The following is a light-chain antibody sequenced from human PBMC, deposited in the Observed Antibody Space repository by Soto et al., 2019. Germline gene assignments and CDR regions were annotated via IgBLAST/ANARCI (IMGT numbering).Light chain of an antibody. J-gene: IGKJ2*01. CDR3: LQRSNWPYT. Sequence: EIVLTQSPATLSLSPGERATLSCRASQSVSSYLAWYQQKPGQAPRLLIYDASNRATGIPARFSGSGSGTDFTLTISSLEPEDFAVYYWLQRSNWPYTFGQGTKVEIK. CDR1: QSVSSY. CDR2: DAS. V-gene: IGKV3-11*01.